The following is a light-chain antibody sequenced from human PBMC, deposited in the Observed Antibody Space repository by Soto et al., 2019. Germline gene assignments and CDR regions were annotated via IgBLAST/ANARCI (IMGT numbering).Light chain of an antibody. V-gene: IGLV2-14*03. J-gene: IGLJ1*01. Sequence: QSALTQPASVSGSPGQSITISCTGTSSDVGGYNYVSWYQHHPGKAPKLMIYDVSNRPSGVSNRFSASKSGNTASLTISELQAEDEADYYCYSYTSSSTPSYVFGTGSKVTVL. CDR1: SSDVGGYNY. CDR2: DVS. CDR3: YSYTSSSTPSYV.